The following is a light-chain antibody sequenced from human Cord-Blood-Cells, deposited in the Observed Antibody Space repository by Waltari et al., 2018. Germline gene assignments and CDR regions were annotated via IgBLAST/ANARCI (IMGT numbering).Light chain of an antibody. J-gene: IGLJ2*01. Sequence: QLVLTQSPSASASLGASGKLTCTLSSGASSYAIAWHQQQPEKDPRYLMKLNSDGSHSKGDGIPDRFSGSSSGAERYLTISSLQSEDEADYYCQTWGTVVFGGGTKLTVL. CDR2: LNSDGSH. V-gene: IGLV4-69*01. CDR1: SGASSYA. CDR3: QTWGTVV.